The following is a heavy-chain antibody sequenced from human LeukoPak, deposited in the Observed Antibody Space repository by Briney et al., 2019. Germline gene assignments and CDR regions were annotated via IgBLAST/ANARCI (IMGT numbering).Heavy chain of an antibody. CDR2: INPNSGGT. V-gene: IGHV1-2*04. Sequence: ASVKVSCKASGNTYTGYYMHWVRHAPGQGLEWKGWINPNSGGTNYAQKFQGWVTMTRDTSISTAYMELSRLRSDDTAVYYCARGGQQSSWYIRFSYGMDVWGKGTTVTVSS. CDR3: ARGGQQSSWYIRFSYGMDV. CDR1: GNTYTGYY. D-gene: IGHD6-13*01. J-gene: IGHJ6*04.